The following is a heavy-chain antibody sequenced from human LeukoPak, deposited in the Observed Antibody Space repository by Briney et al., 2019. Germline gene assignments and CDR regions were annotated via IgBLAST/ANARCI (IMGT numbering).Heavy chain of an antibody. Sequence: ASVKVSCKASGYTFTGYYMHWVRQAPGQGLGWMGWINPNSGGTNYAQKFQGRVTMTRDTSVSTAYMELSRLRSDDTAVYYCASARYNWNPTHYWGQGTLVTVSS. J-gene: IGHJ4*02. V-gene: IGHV1-2*02. CDR1: GYTFTGYY. CDR2: INPNSGGT. D-gene: IGHD1-20*01. CDR3: ASARYNWNPTHY.